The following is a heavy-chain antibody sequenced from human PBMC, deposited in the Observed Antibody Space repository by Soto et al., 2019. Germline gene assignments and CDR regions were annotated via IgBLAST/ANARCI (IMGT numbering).Heavy chain of an antibody. D-gene: IGHD6-13*01. CDR3: ANHPQYSSSWYHWYGRGYDAFDI. Sequence: GGSLRLSCAASGFTFSSYAMSWVRQAPGKGLEWVSAISGSGGSTYYADSVKGRFTISRDNSKNTLYLQMNSLRAEDTAVYYCANHPQYSSSWYHWYGRGYDAFDIWGQGTMVTVSS. J-gene: IGHJ3*02. CDR2: ISGSGGST. V-gene: IGHV3-23*01. CDR1: GFTFSSYA.